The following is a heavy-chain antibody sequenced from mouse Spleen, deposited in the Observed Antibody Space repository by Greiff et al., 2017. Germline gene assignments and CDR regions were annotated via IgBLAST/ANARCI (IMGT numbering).Heavy chain of an antibody. CDR1: GFSLTSYG. Sequence: QVQLQQSGPGLVAPSQSLSITCTISGFSLTSYGVHWVRQPPGKGLEWLVVIWSDGSTTYNSALKSRLSISKDNSKSQVFLKMNSLQTDDTAMYYCARQHYYGYGDYYYAMDYWGQGTSVTVSS. J-gene: IGHJ4*01. D-gene: IGHD1-2*01. CDR3: ARQHYYGYGDYYYAMDY. CDR2: IWSDGST. V-gene: IGHV2-6-1*01.